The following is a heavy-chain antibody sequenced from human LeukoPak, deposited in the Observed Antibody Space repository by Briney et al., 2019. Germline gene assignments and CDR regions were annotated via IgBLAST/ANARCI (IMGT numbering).Heavy chain of an antibody. V-gene: IGHV3-23*01. J-gene: IGHJ4*02. CDR3: ARGKRGYSYGFDY. D-gene: IGHD5-18*01. Sequence: PGGSLRLSCAASGFTFSSYAMSWVRRAPGKGLEWVSGITTSGGSASYADSVKGRFTISRDNAKNTLYLQMNSLRAEDTAVYYCARGKRGYSYGFDYWGQGTLVTVSS. CDR1: GFTFSSYA. CDR2: ITTSGGSA.